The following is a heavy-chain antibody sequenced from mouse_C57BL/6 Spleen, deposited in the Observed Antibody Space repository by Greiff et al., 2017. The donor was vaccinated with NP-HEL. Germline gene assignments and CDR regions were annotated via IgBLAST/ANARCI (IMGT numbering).Heavy chain of an antibody. CDR1: GFSLTSYG. CDR2: IWSDGST. J-gene: IGHJ4*01. V-gene: IGHV2-6-1*01. Sequence: VQLQESGPGLVAPSQSLSITCTVSGFSLTSYGVHWVRQPPGKGLEWLVVIWSDGSTTYNSALKSRLSISKDNSKSQVFLKMNSLQTDDTAMYYCARHGTTVVAYYAMDYWGQGTSVTVSS. CDR3: ARHGTTVVAYYAMDY. D-gene: IGHD1-1*01.